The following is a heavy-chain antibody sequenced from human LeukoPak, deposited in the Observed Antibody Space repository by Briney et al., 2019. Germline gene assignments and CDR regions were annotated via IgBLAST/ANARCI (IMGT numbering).Heavy chain of an antibody. CDR2: ISSSSSYI. CDR1: GFTFSNAW. D-gene: IGHD6-13*01. Sequence: GGSLRLSCAASGFTFSNAWMNWVRQAPGKGLEWVSSISSSSSYIYYADSVKGRFTISRDNAKNSLYLQMNSLRAEDTAVYYCARVSLPLYSSSWYFVQGDYFDYWGQGTLVTVSS. V-gene: IGHV3-21*01. CDR3: ARVSLPLYSSSWYFVQGDYFDY. J-gene: IGHJ4*02.